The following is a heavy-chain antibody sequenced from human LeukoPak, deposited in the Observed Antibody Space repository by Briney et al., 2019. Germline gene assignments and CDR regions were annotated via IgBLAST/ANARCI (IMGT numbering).Heavy chain of an antibody. J-gene: IGHJ6*03. V-gene: IGHV3-30*02. CDR1: GFTFSNYA. Sequence: GGSLRLSCAASGFTFSNYAMHWARQAPGKGLEWVTLISYDGSSQYYADSVKGRFTISRDNSKNTLYLQMNSLRAEDTAVYYCAKERRGFYMDAWSTGTTVTISS. CDR2: ISYDGSSQ. CDR3: AKERRGFYMDA.